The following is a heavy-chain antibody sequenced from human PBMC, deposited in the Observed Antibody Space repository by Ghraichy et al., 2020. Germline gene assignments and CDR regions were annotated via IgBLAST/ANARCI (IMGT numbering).Heavy chain of an antibody. V-gene: IGHV4-34*01. D-gene: IGHD7-27*01. CDR3: ARGFGRIPLGGVSWFDP. CDR2: INHSGST. Sequence: SETLSLTCAVYGGSFSGYYWSWIRQPPGKGLEWIGEINHSGSTNYNPSLKSRVTISVDTSKNQFSLKLSSVTAADTAVYYCARGFGRIPLGGVSWFDPWGQGTLVTVSS. J-gene: IGHJ5*02. CDR1: GGSFSGYY.